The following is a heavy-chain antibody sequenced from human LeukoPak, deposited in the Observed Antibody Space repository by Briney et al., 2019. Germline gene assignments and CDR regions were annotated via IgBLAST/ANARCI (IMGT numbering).Heavy chain of an antibody. V-gene: IGHV3-74*03. J-gene: IGHJ3*02. CDR3: AGCISKNCDDAIDI. Sequence: GGSLRLSCAASAFTFSNYWMHWVRQAPGKGLVWVSGINTDGSTTTYADSVKGRFTISRDNAENSLYLQINSLRAEDTAEYYCAGCISKNCDDAIDIWGHGTMVSVSS. CDR2: INTDGSTT. D-gene: IGHD2-2*01. CDR1: AFTFSNYW.